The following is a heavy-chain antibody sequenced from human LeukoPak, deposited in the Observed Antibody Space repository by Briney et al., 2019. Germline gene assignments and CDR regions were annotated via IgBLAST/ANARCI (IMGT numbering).Heavy chain of an antibody. Sequence: PSGTLSLTCTVSGGSISSYYWSWIRQPPGKGLEWIGYIYYSGSTNYNPSLKSRVTISVDTSKNQFSLKLSSVTAADTAVYYCARITPNWFDPWGQGTLVTVSS. CDR2: IYYSGST. J-gene: IGHJ5*02. V-gene: IGHV4-59*01. CDR1: GGSISSYY. CDR3: ARITPNWFDP.